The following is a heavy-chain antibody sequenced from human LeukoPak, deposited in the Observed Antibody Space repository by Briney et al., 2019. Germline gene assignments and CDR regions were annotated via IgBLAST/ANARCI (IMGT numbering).Heavy chain of an antibody. J-gene: IGHJ4*02. CDR3: TTDMPPYCSGGSCYSC. Sequence: GGSLRLSCAASGFTFSDYYMSWIRQAPGKGLEWVSYISSSGSTIYYADSVKGRFTISRDNAKNSLYLQMNSLKTEDTAVYYCTTDMPPYCSGGSCYSCWGQGTLVTVSS. CDR2: ISSSGSTI. V-gene: IGHV3-11*01. CDR1: GFTFSDYY. D-gene: IGHD2-15*01.